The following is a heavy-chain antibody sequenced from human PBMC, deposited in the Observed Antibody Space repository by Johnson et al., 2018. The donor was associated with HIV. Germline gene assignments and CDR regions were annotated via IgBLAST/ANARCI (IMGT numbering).Heavy chain of an antibody. Sequence: MQLVESGGGLLQPGGSLRLSCAASGFTFRSYWMHWVRQPGKGLVWVSRISSDGLSTTYADSVKGRFTISRDNSKNTLYLQMNSLRPEYTAVYYCAKDQLVGATYAAFDIWGQGTMVTVSS. D-gene: IGHD1-26*01. J-gene: IGHJ3*02. CDR2: ISSDGLST. CDR3: AKDQLVGATYAAFDI. CDR1: GFTFRSYW. V-gene: IGHV3-74*01.